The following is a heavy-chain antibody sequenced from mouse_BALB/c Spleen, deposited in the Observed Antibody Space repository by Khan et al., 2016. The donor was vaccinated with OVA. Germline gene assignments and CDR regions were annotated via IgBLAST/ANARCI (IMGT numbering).Heavy chain of an antibody. Sequence: EVQLQQSGPELVKPGASVKISCKTSGCTFPEYTVHWVKQSLGKSLDGIGVSNPKNGGTAYNQKFKGKATLTVDKSSSTAYMEFRSLTSEDSAVYYCARDAGRYWGQGTSVTVAS. J-gene: IGHJ4*01. CDR2: SNPKNGGT. V-gene: IGHV1-18*01. CDR3: ARDAGRY. D-gene: IGHD3-3*01. CDR1: GCTFPEYT.